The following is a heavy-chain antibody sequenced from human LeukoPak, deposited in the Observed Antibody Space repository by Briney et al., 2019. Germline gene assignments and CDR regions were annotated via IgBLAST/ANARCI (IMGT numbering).Heavy chain of an antibody. D-gene: IGHD1-26*01. CDR2: IIPIFGTA. Sequence: SVKVSCKASGFTFTDHYMHWVRQAPGQGLEWMGGIIPIFGTANYAQKFQGRVTITADESTSTAYMELSSLRSEDTAVYYCARGREHDYWGQGTLVTVSS. CDR1: GFTFTDHY. J-gene: IGHJ4*02. CDR3: ARGREHDY. V-gene: IGHV1-69*13.